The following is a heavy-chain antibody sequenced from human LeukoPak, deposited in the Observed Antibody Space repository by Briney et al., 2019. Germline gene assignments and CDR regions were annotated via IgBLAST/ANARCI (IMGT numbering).Heavy chain of an antibody. Sequence: SETLSLTCTISGGSVSDYYWSWIRQSPGKGLEWIGYIYHTGSTSYSPSPKSRVTISADTSQNQFSLKLSSVTAADTAVYYCASRKLGNDYWGQATLVTVSS. J-gene: IGHJ4*02. CDR3: ASRKLGNDY. V-gene: IGHV4-59*02. CDR2: IYHTGST. D-gene: IGHD7-27*01. CDR1: GGSVSDYY.